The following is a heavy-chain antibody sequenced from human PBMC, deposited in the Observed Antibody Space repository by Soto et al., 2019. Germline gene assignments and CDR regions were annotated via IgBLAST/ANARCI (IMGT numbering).Heavy chain of an antibody. Sequence: QVQLVQSGAEVKKPGSSVKVSCKASGGTFSSYSIKWVRQAPGQGREWMGEIIPIFGTANYAQKFQGRVTITADESTSTAYMELSSLRSEDTAVYYCARDGGRHSGGIDYWGQGTLVTVSS. V-gene: IGHV1-69*01. CDR1: GGTFSSYS. CDR3: ARDGGRHSGGIDY. J-gene: IGHJ4*02. D-gene: IGHD1-26*01. CDR2: IIPIFGTA.